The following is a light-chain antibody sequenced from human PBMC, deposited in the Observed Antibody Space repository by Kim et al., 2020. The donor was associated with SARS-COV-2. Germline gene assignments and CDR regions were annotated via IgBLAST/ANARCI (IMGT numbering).Light chain of an antibody. J-gene: IGKJ2*01. CDR1: QSVSSN. CDR2: GAS. CDR3: QQYNNGRT. Sequence: EIVMTQSPATLSVSPGERATLSCRASQSVSSNLAWYQQKPGQAPRLLIYGASTRATGIPARFSGSGSGTVFTLTISSLQSEDFAVYYCQQYNNGRTFGQGTKLEIK. V-gene: IGKV3-15*01.